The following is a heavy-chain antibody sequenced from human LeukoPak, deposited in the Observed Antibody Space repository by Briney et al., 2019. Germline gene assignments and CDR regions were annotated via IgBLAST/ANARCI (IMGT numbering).Heavy chain of an antibody. V-gene: IGHV3-23*01. Sequence: GGSLRLSCAASGFSLINYAMGWVRQAPGKGLEWVAIHSGDGARTNYSGCVKGRFTISRELSKNSLHLQMNSLKPEDTAVYYCTGDSDLQPRNGLDVWAQGTLATVSS. CDR1: GFSLINYA. D-gene: IGHD2-15*01. CDR3: TGDSDLQPRNGLDV. CDR2: HSGDGART. J-gene: IGHJ3*01.